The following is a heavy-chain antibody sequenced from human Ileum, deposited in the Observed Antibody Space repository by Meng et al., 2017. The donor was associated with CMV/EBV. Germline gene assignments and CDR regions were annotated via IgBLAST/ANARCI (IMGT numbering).Heavy chain of an antibody. Sequence: ASVKVSCKASGYTFTAYYIHWVRQAPGQGLEWLGWMYPDTGGTKYAQNFQGRVTMTRDTSISTAYMELSSLRPDDTAVYFCASVYYNNYDPFDYWGQAT. CDR2: MYPDTGGT. CDR1: GYTFTAYY. D-gene: IGHD3-16*01. J-gene: IGHJ4*02. CDR3: ASVYYNNYDPFDY. V-gene: IGHV1-2*02.